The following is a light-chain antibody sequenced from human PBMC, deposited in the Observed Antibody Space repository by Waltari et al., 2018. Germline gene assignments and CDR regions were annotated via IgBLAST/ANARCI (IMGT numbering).Light chain of an antibody. CDR1: QSVSSY. V-gene: IGKV3-11*01. CDR3: HQRGSWPQT. J-gene: IGKJ2*01. CDR2: DAS. Sequence: EIVLTQSPATLSLPPGQRATLSCRASQSVSSYLAWYQQKPGQAPRLLIYDASNRATGIPARFSGSGSGTDFTLTISSLEPEDFAVYYCHQRGSWPQTFGQGTQLELK.